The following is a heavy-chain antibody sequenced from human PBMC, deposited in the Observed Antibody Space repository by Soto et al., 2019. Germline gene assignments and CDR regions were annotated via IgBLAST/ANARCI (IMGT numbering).Heavy chain of an antibody. CDR2: IWYDGSNK. CDR1: GFTFSSYG. Sequence: QVQLVESGGGVVQPGRSLRLSCAASGFTFSSYGMHWVRQAPGKGLEWVAIIWYDGSNKYYADSVKGRFTISRDNSKNTLYRQMNSLRAEDTAVYYCARSRIFGVVISHYYGMDVWGQGTTVTVSS. J-gene: IGHJ6*02. D-gene: IGHD3-3*01. CDR3: ARSRIFGVVISHYYGMDV. V-gene: IGHV3-33*01.